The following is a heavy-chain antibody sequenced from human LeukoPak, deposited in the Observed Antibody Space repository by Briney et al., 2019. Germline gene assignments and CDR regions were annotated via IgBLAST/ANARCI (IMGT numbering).Heavy chain of an antibody. CDR2: IKSDGST. V-gene: IGHV3-74*01. J-gene: IGHJ4*02. Sequence: GGSLRLSCVASGFTFSSYWMHWVRQAPGKGLVWVSRIKSDGSTNYADSVKGRFTISRDNAKNTVSLQMNSLRAEDTAVYYCARVAGYCDSTSNCYSDYWGQGTLVTVSS. CDR1: GFTFSSYW. D-gene: IGHD2-2*01. CDR3: ARVAGYCDSTSNCYSDY.